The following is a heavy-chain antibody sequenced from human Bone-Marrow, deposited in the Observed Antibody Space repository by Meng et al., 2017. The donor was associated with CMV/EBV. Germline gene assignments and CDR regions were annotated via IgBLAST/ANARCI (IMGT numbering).Heavy chain of an antibody. V-gene: IGHV3-30*04. CDR2: ISYDGSKK. D-gene: IGHD2-8*02. CDR3: ARHDRAFNYETGGPFDC. Sequence: GESLKISCAASGFTFSSYAMHWVRQAPGKGLEWVAVISYDGSKKFYADSVKGRFTISRDNSKNTLSLQMISLGAEDTAVYFCARHDRAFNYETGGPFDCWGQGTLVTVSS. CDR1: GFTFSSYA. J-gene: IGHJ4*02.